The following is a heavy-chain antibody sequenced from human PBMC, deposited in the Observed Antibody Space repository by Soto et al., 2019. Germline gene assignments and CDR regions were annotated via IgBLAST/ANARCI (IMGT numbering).Heavy chain of an antibody. CDR3: VRGGPESSGISGDDAFDI. CDR2: IGIAGDT. D-gene: IGHD6-19*01. V-gene: IGHV3-13*01. J-gene: IGHJ3*02. CDR1: GFMFSSYD. Sequence: EAQLVESGGDLVQPGGFLRLSCAASGFMFSSYDMHWVRQGRGKGLEWVAAIGIAGDTYYLGSVKGRFTISRENDKKSLNLQISDIRVEDTAFYYCVRGGPESSGISGDDAFDIWGQGTVVTVSS.